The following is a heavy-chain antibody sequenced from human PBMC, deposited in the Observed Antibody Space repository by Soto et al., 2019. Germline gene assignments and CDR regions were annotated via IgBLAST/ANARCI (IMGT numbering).Heavy chain of an antibody. CDR3: TNNDYGVF. J-gene: IGHJ4*02. V-gene: IGHV3-73*02. D-gene: IGHD4-17*01. CDR1: GFTFSGSA. Sequence: EVQLVESGGGLVQPGGSLKISCAASGFTFSGSAMHWVRQASGKGLEWVGRIGSKANSYATAYAASVKGRFTISRDDSKNTAYLQMNSLETDDTAMYYCTNNDYGVFWGQGTLVTVSS. CDR2: IGSKANSYAT.